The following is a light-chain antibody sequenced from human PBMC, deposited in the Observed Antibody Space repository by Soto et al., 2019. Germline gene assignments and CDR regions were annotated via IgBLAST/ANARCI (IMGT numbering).Light chain of an antibody. CDR2: AAS. CDR3: QKYNSAPLT. Sequence: DMPMTRSPSSLSESFGDRVTITCRASQGISNYLAWYQQKPVKVPKLLIYAASTLQSGVPSRFSGSGSGTDFTLTISSLQPEDVATYYCQKYNSAPLTFGGGTKVDIK. V-gene: IGKV1-27*01. CDR1: QGISNY. J-gene: IGKJ4*01.